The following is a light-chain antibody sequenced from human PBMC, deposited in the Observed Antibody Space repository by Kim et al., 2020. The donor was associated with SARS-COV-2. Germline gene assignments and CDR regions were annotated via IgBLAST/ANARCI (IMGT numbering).Light chain of an antibody. V-gene: IGLV3-21*04. CDR3: QVWDSSSDHFV. J-gene: IGLJ1*01. CDR1: NIRSKS. CDR2: YNN. Sequence: SYELNQPPSVSLAPGKTASITCGGTNIRSKSVQWYQQRPGQAPVLVIYYNNGRPSGIPERFSGSNSRDTATLTITRVEAGDEADYYCQVWDSSSDHFVFGPGTKVTVL.